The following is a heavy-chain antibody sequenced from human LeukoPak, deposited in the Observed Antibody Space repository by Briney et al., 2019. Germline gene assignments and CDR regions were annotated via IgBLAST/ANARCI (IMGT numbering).Heavy chain of an antibody. J-gene: IGHJ4*02. V-gene: IGHV3-21*01. Sequence: LSSSSSYIYYADSVKGRFTITRDNAKNSLYLQMNSLRAEDTAVYYCARDSPREQLWGGLDYWGQGTLVTVSS. CDR2: LSSSSSYI. CDR3: ARDSPREQLWGGLDY. D-gene: IGHD5-18*01.